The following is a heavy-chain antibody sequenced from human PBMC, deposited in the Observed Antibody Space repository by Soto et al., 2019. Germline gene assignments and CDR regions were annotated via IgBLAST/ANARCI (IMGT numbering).Heavy chain of an antibody. D-gene: IGHD1-20*01. CDR2: ISGSGGST. CDR1: GLTFSSYA. V-gene: IGHV3-23*01. J-gene: IGHJ5*02. CDR3: AAVYGGWFDP. Sequence: GGSLRLSCAASGLTFSSYAMSWVRQAPGKGLEWVSAISGSGGSTYYADSVKGRFTISRDNSKNTLYLQMNCLRAEDTAVYYCAAVYGGWFDPWGQGTLVTVSS.